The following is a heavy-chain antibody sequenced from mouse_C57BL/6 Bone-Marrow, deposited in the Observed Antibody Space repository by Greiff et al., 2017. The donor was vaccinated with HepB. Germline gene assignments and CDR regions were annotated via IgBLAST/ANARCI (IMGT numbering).Heavy chain of an antibody. CDR1: GFSLTSYG. CDR3: ASLDSSGLYAMDY. D-gene: IGHD3-2*02. CDR2: IWSGGST. V-gene: IGHV2-2*01. J-gene: IGHJ4*01. Sequence: VQGVESGPGLVQPSQSLSITCTVSGFSLTSYGVHWVRQSPGKGLEWLGVIWSGGSTDYNAAFISRLSISKDNSKSQVFFKMNSLQADDTAIYYCASLDSSGLYAMDYWGQGTSVTVSS.